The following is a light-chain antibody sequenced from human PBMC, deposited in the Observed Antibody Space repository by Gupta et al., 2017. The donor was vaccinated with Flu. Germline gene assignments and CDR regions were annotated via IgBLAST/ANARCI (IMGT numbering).Light chain of an antibody. V-gene: IGKV1-9*01. CDR3: QQLDNYPPIT. Sequence: DVQLTQSPPFLSASVGDRVTITCRASQVISSYLAWYQQKPGKAPKLLIYGASTWQSGVPSRFSDSGSGKEFTLTISSWQPEDFATYYCQQLDNYPPITFGQGTRLEIK. J-gene: IGKJ5*01. CDR1: QVISSY. CDR2: GAS.